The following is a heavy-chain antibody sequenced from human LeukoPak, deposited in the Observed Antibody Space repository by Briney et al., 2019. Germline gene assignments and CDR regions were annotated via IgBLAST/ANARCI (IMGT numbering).Heavy chain of an antibody. Sequence: SETLSLTCTVSGGSISSYYWSWIRQPPGKGLEWIGEINHSGSTNYNPSLKSRVTISVDTSKNQFSLKLSSVTAADTAVYYCARGPPPDFDYWGRGTLVTVSS. J-gene: IGHJ4*02. CDR2: INHSGST. V-gene: IGHV4-34*01. CDR3: ARGPPPDFDY. CDR1: GGSISSYY.